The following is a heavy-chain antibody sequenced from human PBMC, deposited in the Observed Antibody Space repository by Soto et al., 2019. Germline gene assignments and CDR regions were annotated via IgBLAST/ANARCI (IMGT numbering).Heavy chain of an antibody. J-gene: IGHJ4*02. CDR1: GGIFSTYA. CDR2: IIPIFGTP. CDR3: ARDLDDYGSANYYHRIDF. V-gene: IGHV1-69*01. Sequence: QVQLVPSGAEVKKPGSSVKVSCKASGGIFSTYAISWLRQAPGQGLEWMVGIIPIFGTPNYAQRFQGRVTITADESTSTAYMELSRLRSEDTAVYYCARDLDDYGSANYYHRIDFWGQGPLVTVSS. D-gene: IGHD3-10*01.